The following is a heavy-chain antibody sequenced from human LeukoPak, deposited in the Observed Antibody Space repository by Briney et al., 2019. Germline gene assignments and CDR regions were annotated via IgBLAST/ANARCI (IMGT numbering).Heavy chain of an antibody. CDR1: VGSISSYY. CDR2: IYYSGST. CDR3: AAPYYDFWSGYLYYFDY. Sequence: TSETLSLTCKVSVGSISSYYWSWIRQPPGKGLEWIGSIYYSGSTYYNPSLKSRVTISVDTSKNQFSLKLSSVTAADTAVYYCAAPYYDFWSGYLYYFDYWGQGTLVTVSS. V-gene: IGHV4-39*07. D-gene: IGHD3-3*01. J-gene: IGHJ4*02.